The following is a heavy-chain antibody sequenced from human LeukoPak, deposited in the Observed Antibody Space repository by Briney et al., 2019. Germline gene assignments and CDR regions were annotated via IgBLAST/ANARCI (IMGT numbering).Heavy chain of an antibody. CDR1: GFTFSSYE. CDR2: ISSSGSTI. D-gene: IGHD3-10*01. V-gene: IGHV3-48*03. J-gene: IGHJ6*04. Sequence: GGSLRLSCAASGFTFSSYEMNWVRQAPGKGLEWVSYISSSGSTIYYADSVKGRFTISRDNAKNSLYLQMNSLRAEDTAVYYCARDTPKYYYGSGSLYFWGKGTTVTVSS. CDR3: ARDTPKYYYGSGSLYF.